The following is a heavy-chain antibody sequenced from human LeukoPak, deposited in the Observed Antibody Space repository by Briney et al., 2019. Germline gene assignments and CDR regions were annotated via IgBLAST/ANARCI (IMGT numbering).Heavy chain of an antibody. J-gene: IGHJ4*02. D-gene: IGHD4-11*01. CDR1: GGFISSGNW. V-gene: IGHV4-4*02. CDR3: ARKGPATIADY. CDR2: IHHSVGT. Sequence: SETLSLTCAVSGGFISSGNWWGWFRQPPGKGLEWIGEIHHSVGTNYNLSLKSRVAISMDKSKNQFSLDVTSVTAADTAMYYCARKGPATIADYWGRGTLVTVSS.